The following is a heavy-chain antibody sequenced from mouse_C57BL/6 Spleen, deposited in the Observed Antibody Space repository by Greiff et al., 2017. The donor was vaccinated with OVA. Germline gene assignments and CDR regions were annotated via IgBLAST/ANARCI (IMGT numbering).Heavy chain of an antibody. CDR1: GYTFTEYT. Sequence: QVQLKESGAELVKPGASVKLSCKASGYTFTEYTIHWVKQRSGQGLEWIGWFYPGSGSIKYNEKFKDKATLTADKSSSTVYMELSRWTSEDSAVYFGARNARMVTTGYYFDYWGQGTTLTVSS. CDR2: FYPGSGSI. D-gene: IGHD2-2*01. CDR3: ARNARMVTTGYYFDY. V-gene: IGHV1-62-2*01. J-gene: IGHJ2*01.